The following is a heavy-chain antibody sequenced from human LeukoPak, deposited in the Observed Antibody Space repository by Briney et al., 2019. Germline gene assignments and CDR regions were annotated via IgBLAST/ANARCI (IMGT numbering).Heavy chain of an antibody. D-gene: IGHD3-3*01. V-gene: IGHV3-7*01. CDR3: ARYDFWSGYSFDC. CDR2: IKEDGSEK. Sequence: GGSLRLSCAASGFTFSSYAMSWVRQAPGKGLEWVANIKEDGSEKYYVDSVKGRFTITRDNAKNSQYLQMNSLRAEDTAVYYCARYDFWSGYSFDCWGQGTLVTVSS. CDR1: GFTFSSYA. J-gene: IGHJ4*02.